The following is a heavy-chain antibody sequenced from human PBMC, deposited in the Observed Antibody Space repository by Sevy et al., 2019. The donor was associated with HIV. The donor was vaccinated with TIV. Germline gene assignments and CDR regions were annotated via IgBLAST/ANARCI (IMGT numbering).Heavy chain of an antibody. CDR2: IYYNGHS. CDR3: AGENAWGRGYS. J-gene: IGHJ4*02. D-gene: IGHD1-26*01. CDR1: GGSITSLY. V-gene: IGHV4-59*08. Sequence: SETLSLTYTVSGGSITSLYWNWIRQPPGKGLEWIANIYYNGHSNYNPSLKRRVTLSLDTSKNQFSLRLSSVTAADTAMYYCAGENAWGRGYSWGQGTLVTVSS.